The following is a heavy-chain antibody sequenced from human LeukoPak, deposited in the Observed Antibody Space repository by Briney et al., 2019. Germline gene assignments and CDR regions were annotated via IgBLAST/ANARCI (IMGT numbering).Heavy chain of an antibody. CDR2: IIPIFGTA. V-gene: IGHV1-69*13. D-gene: IGHD3-3*01. CDR3: PRELTYYDFWSGYGY. CDR1: GGTFSSYA. J-gene: IGHJ4*02. Sequence: ASVKVSCKASGGTFSSYAISWVRQAPGQGLEWMGGIIPIFGTANYAQKFQGRVTITADESTSTAYMELSSLRSEDTTVYYCPRELTYYDFWSGYGYWGQGTLVTVSS.